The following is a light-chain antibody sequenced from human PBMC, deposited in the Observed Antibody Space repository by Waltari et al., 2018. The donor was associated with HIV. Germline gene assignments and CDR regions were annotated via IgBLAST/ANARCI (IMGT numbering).Light chain of an antibody. CDR3: TSYGGANDLL. CDR1: RGRVNAYKH. CDR2: VVN. V-gene: IGLV2-8*01. Sequence: QSALRQSPSATGSPGRSVTSPSPGARGRVNAYKHVSWYQQNPGKAPRLLIYVVNMRPSGVPDLFSGSKSGASASLTLSGLQPEDEADYYCTSYGGANDLLFGGGTRVTVL. J-gene: IGLJ2*01.